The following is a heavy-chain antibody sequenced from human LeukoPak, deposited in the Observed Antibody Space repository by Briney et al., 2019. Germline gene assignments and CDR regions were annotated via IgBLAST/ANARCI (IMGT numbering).Heavy chain of an antibody. J-gene: IGHJ5*02. Sequence: GGSLRLSCAASGFIFSNYGMHWVRQAPGKGLEWVAFIRYDESNKFYADSVKGRFTISRDNSKNILFLQMNSLRAEDTAVYYCATMQWLEGVVWFDPWGQGTLVTVSS. D-gene: IGHD6-19*01. V-gene: IGHV3-30*02. CDR2: IRYDESNK. CDR3: ATMQWLEGVVWFDP. CDR1: GFIFSNYG.